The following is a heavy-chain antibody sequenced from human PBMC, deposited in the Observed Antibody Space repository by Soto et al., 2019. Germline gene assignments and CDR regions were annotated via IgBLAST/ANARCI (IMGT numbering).Heavy chain of an antibody. Sequence: PSETLSLTCTVSGGSISSYYWSWIRQPAGKGLEWIGRIYTSGSTNYNPSLKSRATMSVDTSKNQFSLKLSSVTAADTAVYYCARGDIVVVPAASGYYYYYGMDVWGQGTTVTVSS. CDR2: IYTSGST. CDR1: GGSISSYY. V-gene: IGHV4-4*07. D-gene: IGHD2-2*01. CDR3: ARGDIVVVPAASGYYYYYGMDV. J-gene: IGHJ6*02.